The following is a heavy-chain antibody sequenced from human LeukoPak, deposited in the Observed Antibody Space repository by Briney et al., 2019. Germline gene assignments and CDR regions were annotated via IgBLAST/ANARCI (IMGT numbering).Heavy chain of an antibody. CDR1: GFTFNSYG. Sequence: PGGSLRLSCAASGFTFNSYGMHWVRQAPGKGLEWVAVIWYDGSYKYYADSVKGRFTISKDNSKNTLELQMSSLRADDTAVYYCARWASIQATYFFDYWGRGTLVTVSS. D-gene: IGHD2-21*01. CDR2: IWYDGSYK. V-gene: IGHV3-33*01. CDR3: ARWASIQATYFFDY. J-gene: IGHJ4*02.